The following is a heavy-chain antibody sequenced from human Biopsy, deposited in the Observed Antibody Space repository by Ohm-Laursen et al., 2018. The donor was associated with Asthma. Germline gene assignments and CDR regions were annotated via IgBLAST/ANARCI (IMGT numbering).Heavy chain of an antibody. J-gene: IGHJ6*02. CDR1: GYTFDSAG. CDR3: ARAVDYSHYYGIDV. CDR2: ISVYNGNT. D-gene: IGHD3-10*01. V-gene: IGHV1-18*01. Sequence: SVTVSCNTSGYTFDSAGITWVRQAPGQGLEWMGWISVYNGNTKVAQKLQDRVTMITDTSTSTAYMELRSLRSNDTAVYFCARAVDYSHYYGIDVWGQGTTVTVS.